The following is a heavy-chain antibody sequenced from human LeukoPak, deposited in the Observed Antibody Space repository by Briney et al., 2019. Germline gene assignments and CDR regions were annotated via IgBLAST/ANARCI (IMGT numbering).Heavy chain of an antibody. J-gene: IGHJ4*02. CDR3: ASQYDILAGPSFDY. CDR2: INHSGST. Sequence: SETLSLTCAVYGGSFSGYYWSWIRQPPGKGPEWIGEINHSGSTNYNPSLKSRVTISVDTSKNQFSLKLSSVTAADTAVYYCASQYDILAGPSFDYWGQGTLVAVSS. V-gene: IGHV4-34*01. D-gene: IGHD3-9*01. CDR1: GGSFSGYY.